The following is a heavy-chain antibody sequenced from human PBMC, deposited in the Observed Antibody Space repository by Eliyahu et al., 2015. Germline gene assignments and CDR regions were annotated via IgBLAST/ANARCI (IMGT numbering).Heavy chain of an antibody. Sequence: QVQLVESGGXLVKPGGSLRLSCAASGFTXSXYXXXWIRQAPGKGLEXVSCISSSGSTTYYADSVKGRFTISRDNAKNSLYLQMNSLRVEDTAVYYCARAYRAYDFWSGIGGNWFDPWGQGTLVTVSS. D-gene: IGHD3-3*01. CDR2: ISSSGSTT. V-gene: IGHV3-11*01. CDR1: GFTXSXYX. CDR3: ARAYRAYDFWSGIGGNWFDP. J-gene: IGHJ5*02.